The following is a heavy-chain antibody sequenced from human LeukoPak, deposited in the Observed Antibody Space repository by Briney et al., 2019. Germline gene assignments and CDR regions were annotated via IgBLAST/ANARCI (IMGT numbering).Heavy chain of an antibody. CDR2: INRDGSEK. J-gene: IGHJ3*02. D-gene: IGHD6-13*01. CDR1: AFTLIGYW. V-gene: IGHV3-7*01. Sequence: PGGSLRLSCAASAFTLIGYWMTWVRQAPGKGLEWVANINRDGSEKHYVDSVKGRFTISRDNARNSLFLQMDSLRAEDTALYFCARDDGGRYSAGWYDAFDIWGPGTMVTVSS. CDR3: ARDDGGRYSAGWYDAFDI.